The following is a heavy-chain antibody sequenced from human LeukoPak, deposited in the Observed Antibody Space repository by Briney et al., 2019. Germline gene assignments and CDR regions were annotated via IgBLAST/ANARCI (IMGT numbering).Heavy chain of an antibody. J-gene: IGHJ4*02. CDR2: INGDGGTT. CDR3: ARGNYGSGGSSDY. D-gene: IGHD3-10*01. V-gene: IGHV3-74*01. Sequence: PGGSLRLSCAASRFTFSSYWMHWVRQAPGKGLVWVSRINGDGGTTSYADSVKGRFTSSRDNAKSTLYLQMNSLRAEDTAVYYCARGNYGSGGSSDYWGQGTLVTVSS. CDR1: RFTFSSYW.